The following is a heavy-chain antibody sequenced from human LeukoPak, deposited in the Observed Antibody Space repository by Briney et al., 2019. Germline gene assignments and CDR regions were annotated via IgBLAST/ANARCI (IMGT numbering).Heavy chain of an antibody. J-gene: IGHJ4*02. CDR1: GYRFTNYW. CDR2: IDPSDSYT. Sequence: PGESLKISCKGSGYRFTNYWISWVRQMPGKGLEWIGRIDPSDSYTNYSPSFQGHVTISADKSISTAYLQWSSLKASDTAMYYCASSYRAGVYYGSGSHLGVDYWGQGTLVTVSS. CDR3: ASSYRAGVYYGSGSHLGVDY. V-gene: IGHV5-10-1*01. D-gene: IGHD3-10*01.